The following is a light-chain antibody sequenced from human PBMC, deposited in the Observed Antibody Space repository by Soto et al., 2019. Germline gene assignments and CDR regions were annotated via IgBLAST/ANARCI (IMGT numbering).Light chain of an antibody. Sequence: DIQMTQSPSTLSASVGDEVTLTCRASQNIGSWLAWYQQRPGKAPNLLIFKASTLQRGVPSRFSGSGSGTVFTLTISSLQPDDFATYYCQQYNSYSYSFGQGTKLEIK. V-gene: IGKV1-5*03. CDR1: QNIGSW. J-gene: IGKJ2*03. CDR3: QQYNSYSYS. CDR2: KAS.